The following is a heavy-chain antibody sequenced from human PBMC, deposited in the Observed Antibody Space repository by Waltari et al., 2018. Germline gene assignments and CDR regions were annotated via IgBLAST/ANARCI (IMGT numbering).Heavy chain of an antibody. Sequence: QVQLQQWGAGLLKPSETLSLTCAVYGGSFSGYYWSWIRQPPGKGLEWIGEINHSGRTNYNPSLKRRVTISVDTSKNQISLKLSSVTAADTAVYYCARGRGDYYDSSGSIDYWGQGTLVTVSS. CDR3: ARGRGDYYDSSGSIDY. CDR1: GGSFSGYY. CDR2: INHSGRT. J-gene: IGHJ4*02. D-gene: IGHD3-22*01. V-gene: IGHV4-34*01.